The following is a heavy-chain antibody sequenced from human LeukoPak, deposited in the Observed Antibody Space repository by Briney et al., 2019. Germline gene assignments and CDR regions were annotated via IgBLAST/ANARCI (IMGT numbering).Heavy chain of an antibody. D-gene: IGHD3-22*01. J-gene: IGHJ3*02. CDR2: IYYSGST. V-gene: IGHV4-59*01. CDR1: GGSISSYY. CDR3: ARGRTTYYYDSVGYYRDAFDI. Sequence: PSETLSLTCTVSGGSISSYYWSWIRQPPGKGLEWIGYIYYSGSTNYNPSLKSRATISVDASKNQFSLKLSSVTAADTAVYYCARGRTTYYYDSVGYYRDAFDIWGQGTMVTVSS.